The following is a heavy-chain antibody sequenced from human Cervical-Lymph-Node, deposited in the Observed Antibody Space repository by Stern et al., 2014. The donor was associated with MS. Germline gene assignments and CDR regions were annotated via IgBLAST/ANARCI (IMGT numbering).Heavy chain of an antibody. CDR2: IIPFFGTA. Sequence: VQLVESGAEVKKPGSSMKVSCKASTDTFSNIDISWVRQAPGQGLEWLGGIIPFFGTANYARKFQDRLRITADVSTSTVTMELSSLRSEDTAVYYCVRDQAGVAVYWGQGSLVTVSS. D-gene: IGHD6-19*01. V-gene: IGHV1-69*01. CDR3: VRDQAGVAVY. CDR1: TDTFSNID. J-gene: IGHJ4*02.